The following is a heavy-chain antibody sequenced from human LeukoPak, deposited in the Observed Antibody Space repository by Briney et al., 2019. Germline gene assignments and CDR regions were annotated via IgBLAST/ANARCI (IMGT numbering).Heavy chain of an antibody. D-gene: IGHD3-16*02. CDR2: VYSSGTT. Sequence: SETLSLTCTVSGGSISGYYWNWIRQTPGKGLEWIGYVYSSGTTKYNAALKRRVTISVDTSKNQFSLKLSSVTAADTAVYYCARGPAFDDYVWGSYRSAALVDYWGQGTLVTVSS. CDR1: GGSISGYY. J-gene: IGHJ4*02. V-gene: IGHV4-59*12. CDR3: ARGPAFDDYVWGSYRSAALVDY.